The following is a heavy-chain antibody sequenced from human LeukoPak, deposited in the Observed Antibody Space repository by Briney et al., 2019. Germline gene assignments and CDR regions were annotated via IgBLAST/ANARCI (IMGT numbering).Heavy chain of an antibody. Sequence: PWGTRSFTGTASVGPFAISSTTGAGFGRPPGRGRGGLGGIYYSGSTYYNPSLKSRVTISRDASKNQFSLRLSSVTAADTAVYSCARRRVQFVATGNYFDHWGQGILVSVSS. D-gene: IGHD1-1*01. CDR1: VGPFAISSTT. CDR3: ARRRVQFVATGNYFDH. V-gene: IGHV4-39*07. CDR2: IYYSGST. J-gene: IGHJ4*02.